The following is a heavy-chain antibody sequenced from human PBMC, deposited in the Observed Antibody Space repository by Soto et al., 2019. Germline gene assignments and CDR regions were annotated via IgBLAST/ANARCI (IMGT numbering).Heavy chain of an antibody. CDR2: INHSGST. J-gene: IGHJ4*02. V-gene: IGHV4-34*01. CDR1: GASFSGYY. CDR3: ARGRLGGAAD. Sequence: QVQLQQWGAGLLKPSETLSLICAVYGASFSGYYWSWIRQPPGKGLEWIGEINHSGSTNYNPSLKSRVTISVDTSKNQFSLKLSSVTAADTAVYYCARGRLGGAADWGQGTLVTVSS. D-gene: IGHD1-26*01.